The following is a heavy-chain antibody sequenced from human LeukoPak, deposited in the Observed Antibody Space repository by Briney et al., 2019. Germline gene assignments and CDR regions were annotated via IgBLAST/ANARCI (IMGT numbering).Heavy chain of an antibody. D-gene: IGHD1-1*01. J-gene: IGHJ4*02. Sequence: GGSLRLSCAASGFTFSVSAMSWVRQAPGEGLEWVSGISGAGDITDYADSVKGRFTISRDNSKNTLYLQMNSLRADDTAVYYCAKDHAIEATGVENFDCWGQGTLVTVSS. CDR2: ISGAGDIT. CDR1: GFTFSVSA. CDR3: AKDHAIEATGVENFDC. V-gene: IGHV3-23*01.